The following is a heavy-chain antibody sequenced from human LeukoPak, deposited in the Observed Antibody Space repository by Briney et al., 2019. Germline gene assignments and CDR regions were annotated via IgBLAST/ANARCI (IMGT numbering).Heavy chain of an antibody. V-gene: IGHV4-38-2*01. CDR2: IYHSGST. CDR3: ARGLLVERLAFDI. D-gene: IGHD1-1*01. Sequence: SETLSLTYAVSGYSISSGYYWGWIRQPPGKGLEWIGSIYHSGSTYYNPSLESRVTISVDTSKNQFSLELSSVTAADTAVYYCARGLLVERLAFDIWGQGTMVIVSS. J-gene: IGHJ3*02. CDR1: GYSISSGYY.